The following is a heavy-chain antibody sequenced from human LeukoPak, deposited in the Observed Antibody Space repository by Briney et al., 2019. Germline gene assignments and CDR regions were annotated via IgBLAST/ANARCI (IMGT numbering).Heavy chain of an antibody. CDR2: IYYSGST. CDR1: GGSISSCY. J-gene: IGHJ5*02. D-gene: IGHD3-16*01. V-gene: IGHV4-59*08. Sequence: SETLSLTCTVSGGSISSCYWSWTRQRPGKGLEWIGYIYYSGSTNYNPSLKSRVTISVDTSKNQFSLKLSSVTAADTAVYYCARHVEEYQRLSWFDPWGQGTLATVSS. CDR3: ARHVEEYQRLSWFDP.